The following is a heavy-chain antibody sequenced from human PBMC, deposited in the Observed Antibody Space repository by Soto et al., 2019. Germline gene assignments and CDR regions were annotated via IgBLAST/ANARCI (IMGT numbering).Heavy chain of an antibody. Sequence: ASVKVSCKASGYTFTSYYMHWVRQAPGQGFEWMGIINPSGGSTSYAQKFQGRVTMTRDTSTSTVYMELSSLRSEDTAVYYCARGLGLGELLREGYFDYWGQGTLVTVSS. D-gene: IGHD3-10*01. CDR2: INPSGGST. V-gene: IGHV1-46*01. CDR3: ARGLGLGELLREGYFDY. CDR1: GYTFTSYY. J-gene: IGHJ4*02.